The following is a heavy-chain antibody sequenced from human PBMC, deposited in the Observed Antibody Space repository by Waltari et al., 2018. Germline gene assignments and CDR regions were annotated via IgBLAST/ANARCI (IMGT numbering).Heavy chain of an antibody. Sequence: QLQLQESGPGLVKPSETLSLTCTVSGGSIISSSYYWGWIRQPPGKGLEWIGNIYYVGSTDYNPSLKSRVTIEVDTSKNQFSLKLSSVTAADTAVYYCARVRTGYSYNWFDPWGQGTLVTVSS. V-gene: IGHV4-39*07. J-gene: IGHJ5*02. CDR2: IYYVGST. CDR1: GGSIISSSYY. D-gene: IGHD1-26*01. CDR3: ARVRTGYSYNWFDP.